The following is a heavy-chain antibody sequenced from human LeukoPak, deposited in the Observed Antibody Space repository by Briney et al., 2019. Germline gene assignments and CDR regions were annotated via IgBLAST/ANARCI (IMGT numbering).Heavy chain of an antibody. Sequence: GGSLRLSCAASGFTFSNYAMHWVRQAPGKGLEWVALISYDGSSKYYVDSVKGRFTISRDNSKNTLYLQMNSLRAEDTAVYYCARSRYSSGRGAFEYWGQGTLVTVSS. D-gene: IGHD6-19*01. J-gene: IGHJ4*02. CDR1: GFTFSNYA. V-gene: IGHV3-30*04. CDR3: ARSRYSSGRGAFEY. CDR2: ISYDGSSK.